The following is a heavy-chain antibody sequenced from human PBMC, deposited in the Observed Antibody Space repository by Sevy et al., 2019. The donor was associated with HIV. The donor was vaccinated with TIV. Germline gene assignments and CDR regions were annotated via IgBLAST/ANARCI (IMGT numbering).Heavy chain of an antibody. CDR3: ARMGDYSDSSGYYPLKF. CDR1: GYTFTGYY. CDR2: INPKNGGT. V-gene: IGHV1-2*02. D-gene: IGHD3-22*01. Sequence: ASVKVSCKASGYTFTGYYVHWVRQAPGQGLEWMGWINPKNGGTYFAMKFQDSVTLTTDTSVNTAYMELRSLTFDDTAIDYCARMGDYSDSSGYYPLKFWGQGTLVTVSS. J-gene: IGHJ4*02.